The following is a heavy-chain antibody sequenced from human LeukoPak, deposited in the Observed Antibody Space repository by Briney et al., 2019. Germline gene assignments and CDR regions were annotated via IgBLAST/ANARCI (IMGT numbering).Heavy chain of an antibody. J-gene: IGHJ4*02. D-gene: IGHD3-9*01. CDR2: IFYSGST. Sequence: SETLSLTCTVSGGSLRSYYWTWFRQPPGKGLEWIGYIFYSGSTNFNPSLKSRVTMSLDTSKNQFSLKLNSGTAADTAVYYCARSGTLTGYLYWGQGALVTVSS. CDR3: ARSGTLTGYLY. CDR1: GGSLRSYY. V-gene: IGHV4-59*01.